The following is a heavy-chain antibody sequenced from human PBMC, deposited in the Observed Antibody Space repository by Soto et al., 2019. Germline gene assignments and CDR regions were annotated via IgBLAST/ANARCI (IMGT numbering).Heavy chain of an antibody. V-gene: IGHV1-2*02. CDR3: ARGGGSSWFDD. D-gene: IGHD6-13*01. CDR2: INTNSGGT. CDR1: RYTLPVCY. Sequence: GASSPASRQASRYTLPVCYSQWVRQAPGQGLDWMGWINTNSGGTKYAQKFQGRVTMTRDSSISTAYMELSSLNSDDTAIYFCARGGGSSWFDDWGQGSLVTVSS. J-gene: IGHJ5*02.